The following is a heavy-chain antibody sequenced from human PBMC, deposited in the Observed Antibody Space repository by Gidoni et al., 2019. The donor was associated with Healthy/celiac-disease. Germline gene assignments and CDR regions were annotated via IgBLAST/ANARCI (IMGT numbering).Heavy chain of an antibody. D-gene: IGHD3-16*01. J-gene: IGHJ4*02. Sequence: QLQLQQCGAGLLTPSEPLSLTCAVYGGSFIGYYWRWFRQPPGKGLEWIGEINHSGSTNYNPSLKSRVTISVDTSKNQFSLKLSSVTAADTAVYDCARGPGGPDYWGQGTLVTVSS. V-gene: IGHV4-34*01. CDR3: ARGPGGPDY. CDR1: GGSFIGYY. CDR2: INHSGST.